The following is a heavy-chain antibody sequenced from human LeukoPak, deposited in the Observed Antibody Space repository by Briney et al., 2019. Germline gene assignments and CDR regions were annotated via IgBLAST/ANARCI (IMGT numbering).Heavy chain of an antibody. J-gene: IGHJ4*02. CDR1: GFIFSSYW. Sequence: PGGSLRLSCAASGFIFSSYWMHWVRQAPGKGLVWVSRINSDGSSRNHADSVKGRFTISRDNAKNTLYLQMNSLKAEDTAVYYCARPGIAVTGDYWGQGILVTVSS. D-gene: IGHD6-19*01. CDR2: INSDGSSR. CDR3: ARPGIAVTGDY. V-gene: IGHV3-74*01.